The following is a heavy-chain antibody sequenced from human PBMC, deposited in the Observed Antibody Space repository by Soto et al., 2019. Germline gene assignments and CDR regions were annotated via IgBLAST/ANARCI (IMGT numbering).Heavy chain of an antibody. Sequence: EVQLVESGGGLVQPGGSLRLSCAASGFTFTTYAMHWVRQAPGKGLQYVAAISTVGGGTYYTDSVKGRFTISRDNSKNTLYLQMGSLRGEDMAVYYCARYGSGSAYDHWGQGTLVTVSS. CDR3: ARYGSGSAYDH. CDR2: ISTVGGGT. CDR1: GFTFTTYA. V-gene: IGHV3-64*07. D-gene: IGHD3-10*01. J-gene: IGHJ5*02.